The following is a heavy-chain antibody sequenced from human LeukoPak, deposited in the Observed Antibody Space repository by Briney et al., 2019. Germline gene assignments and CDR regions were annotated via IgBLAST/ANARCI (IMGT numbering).Heavy chain of an antibody. J-gene: IGHJ5*02. V-gene: IGHV3-48*01. D-gene: IGHD3-10*01. CDR1: GFTFSSYS. CDR2: ISSSSSTI. CDR3: PRVRPMEANWFDP. Sequence: GGSLRLSCAASGFTFSSYSMNWVRQAPGKGLEWVSYISSSSSTIYYADSVKGRFTISRDNAKNSLYLQMNSLRAEDTAVYYCPRVRPMEANWFDPWGQGTVVTVSS.